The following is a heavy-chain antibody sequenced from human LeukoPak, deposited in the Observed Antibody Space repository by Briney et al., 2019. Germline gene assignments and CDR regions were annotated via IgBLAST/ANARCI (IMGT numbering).Heavy chain of an antibody. CDR1: GFTFRSYW. D-gene: IGHD3-10*01. V-gene: IGHV3-7*03. J-gene: IGHJ4*02. Sequence: PGGSLRLSCAASGFTFRSYWMSWVRQTPGKGLEWVANIKQDGSEQYYVDSVKGRFTISRDNAKDSLYLQMNSLRVEDTAVYYCARGRGADYWGQGTLVTVSS. CDR3: ARGRGADY. CDR2: IKQDGSEQ.